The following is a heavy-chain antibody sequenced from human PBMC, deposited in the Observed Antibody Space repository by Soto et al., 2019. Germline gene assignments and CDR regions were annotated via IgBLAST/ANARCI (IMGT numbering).Heavy chain of an antibody. D-gene: IGHD2-2*01. CDR3: ARDHRDIVVVPAAKGNWFDP. J-gene: IGHJ5*02. CDR1: GGTFSSYT. CDR2: IIPILGIA. Sequence: QVQLVQSGAEVKKPGSSVKVSCKASGGTFSSYTISWVRQAPGQGLEWMGRIIPILGIANYAQKFQGRVTITAEKSTSTAYMELSSLRSEDTAVYYCARDHRDIVVVPAAKGNWFDPWAQGTLVIVSS. V-gene: IGHV1-69*08.